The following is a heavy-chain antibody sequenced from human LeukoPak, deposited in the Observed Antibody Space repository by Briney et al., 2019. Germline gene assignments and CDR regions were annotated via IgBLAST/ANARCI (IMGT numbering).Heavy chain of an antibody. V-gene: IGHV3-53*01. D-gene: IGHD3-10*01. CDR1: GFTVSSNY. Sequence: GGSLRLSCAASGFTVSSNYMSWVRQAPGKGLEWVSVIYSGGTTYFADFVKGRFTISRDNSKNTLYLQMNSLRAEDTAVYYCARSAPRGSGSYYYYMDVWGKGTTVTVSS. CDR3: ARSAPRGSGSYYYYMDV. CDR2: IYSGGTT. J-gene: IGHJ6*03.